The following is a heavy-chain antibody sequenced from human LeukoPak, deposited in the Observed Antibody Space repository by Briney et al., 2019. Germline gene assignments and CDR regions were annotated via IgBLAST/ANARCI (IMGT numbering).Heavy chain of an antibody. Sequence: GGSLRLSCAASGFTFDDYGMSWVRQAPGKGLEWVSYISSSSSTIYYADSVKGRFTISRDNAKNSLYLQMNSLRAEDTAVYYCAELGITMIGGVWGKGTTVTISS. J-gene: IGHJ6*04. D-gene: IGHD3-10*02. CDR3: AELGITMIGGV. CDR2: ISSSSSTI. V-gene: IGHV3-48*04. CDR1: GFTFDDYG.